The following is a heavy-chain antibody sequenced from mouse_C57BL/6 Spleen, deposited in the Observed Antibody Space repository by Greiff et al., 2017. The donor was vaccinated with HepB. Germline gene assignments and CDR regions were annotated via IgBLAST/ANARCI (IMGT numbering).Heavy chain of an antibody. CDR2: IDPSDSYT. Sequence: QVHVKQSGAELVKPGASVKLSCKASGYTFTSYWMQWVKQRPGQGLEWIGEIDPSDSYTNYNQKFKGKATLTVDTSSSTAYMQLSSLTSEDSAVYYCARRYYDYDVDWYFDVWGTGTTVTVSS. J-gene: IGHJ1*03. V-gene: IGHV1-50*01. D-gene: IGHD2-4*01. CDR1: GYTFTSYW. CDR3: ARRYYDYDVDWYFDV.